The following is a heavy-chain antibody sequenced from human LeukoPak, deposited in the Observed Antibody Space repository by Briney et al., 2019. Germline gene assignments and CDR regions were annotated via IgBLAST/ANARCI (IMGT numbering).Heavy chain of an antibody. J-gene: IGHJ4*02. D-gene: IGHD2-15*01. V-gene: IGHV1-2*04. CDR1: GYTFTGYY. Sequence: GASVKVSCKASGYTFTGYYMHWVRQAPGQGLEWMGWINPNSGGTNYAQKFQGWVTMTRDTSTSTVYMELSSLRSEDTAVYYCARGSTFLSLDWGQGTLVTVSS. CDR2: INPNSGGT. CDR3: ARGSTFLSLD.